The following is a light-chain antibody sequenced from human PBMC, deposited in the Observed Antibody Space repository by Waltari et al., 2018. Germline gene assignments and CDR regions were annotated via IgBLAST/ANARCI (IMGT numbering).Light chain of an antibody. CDR3: GAWEDSLREV. V-gene: IGLV1-47*01. CDR1: SSNFGCNY. J-gene: IGLJ3*02. Sequence: QSVLTPPPSASGAPGQRVTISCSGSSSNFGCNYVYWYQPLPGTTSTLPIYRNDPRPSGVAVRFAASKSGSAASLAISGSRSEKEANYYCGAWEDSLREVFGGGTRLTVL. CDR2: RND.